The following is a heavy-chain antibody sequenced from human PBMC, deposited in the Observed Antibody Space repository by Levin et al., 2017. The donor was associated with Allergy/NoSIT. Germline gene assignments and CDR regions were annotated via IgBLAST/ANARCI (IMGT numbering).Heavy chain of an antibody. V-gene: IGHV4-59*08. CDR2: IYYSGST. CDR1: GGSISSYY. Sequence: SETLSLTCTVSGGSISSYYWSWIRQPPGKGLEWIGYIYYSGSTNYNPSLKSRVTISVDTSKNQFSLKLSSVTAADTAVYYCAGNTYYYDSSGYYGPFDYWGQGTLVTVSS. CDR3: AGNTYYYDSSGYYGPFDY. J-gene: IGHJ4*02. D-gene: IGHD3-22*01.